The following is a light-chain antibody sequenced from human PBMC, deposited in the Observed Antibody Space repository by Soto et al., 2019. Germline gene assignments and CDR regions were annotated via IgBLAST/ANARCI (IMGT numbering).Light chain of an antibody. CDR2: DVN. V-gene: IGLV2-14*01. J-gene: IGLJ1*01. CDR1: SSDVGGYKH. Sequence: QSVLTQPASVSGSPGQSITISCTGTSSDVGGYKHVSWYQQYPSKVPKLLTFDVNNRPSGVSDRFSGSKSGNTASLTISGLQAEDEADYYCCSYTSSINRYVFGTGTKVTVL. CDR3: CSYTSSINRYV.